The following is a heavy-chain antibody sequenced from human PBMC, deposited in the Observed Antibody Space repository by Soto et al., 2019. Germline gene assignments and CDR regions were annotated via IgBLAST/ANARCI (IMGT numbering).Heavy chain of an antibody. CDR3: ARERYCSGDSCYSDAFDI. Sequence: GGSLRLSCAASGFTFSDYYMSWIRQAPGKGLEWVSYISSSGSTIYYADSVKGRFTISRDNAKNSLYLQMNSLRAEDTAVYCCARERYCSGDSCYSDAFDIWGQGTMVTVSS. D-gene: IGHD2-15*01. CDR2: ISSSGSTI. CDR1: GFTFSDYY. V-gene: IGHV3-11*01. J-gene: IGHJ3*02.